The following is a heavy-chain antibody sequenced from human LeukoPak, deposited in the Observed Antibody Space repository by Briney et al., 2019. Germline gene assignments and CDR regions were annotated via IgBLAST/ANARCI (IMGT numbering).Heavy chain of an antibody. D-gene: IGHD1-1*01. J-gene: IGHJ4*02. CDR3: ARGTGTTAYFDY. Sequence: GGSLRLSCAASGFTFSNYAMSRVRQAPGKGLEWVSYISSSSSYTKYADSVKGRFTISRDNAKNSLYLQVNSLRAEDTAVYYCARGTGTTAYFDYWGQGTLVTVSS. CDR2: ISSSSSYT. V-gene: IGHV3-11*06. CDR1: GFTFSNYA.